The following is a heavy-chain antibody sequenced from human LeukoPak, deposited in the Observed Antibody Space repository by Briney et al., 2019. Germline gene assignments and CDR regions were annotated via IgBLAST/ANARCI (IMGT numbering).Heavy chain of an antibody. Sequence: PGGSLRLSCVASGFTLSNYDMHWVRQAIGKGLEWVSAIGAPGDTYYPDSVKGRFTISRENAKNSLYLQMNSLRAGDMAVYYCARASSGFDYWGQGTLVTVSS. V-gene: IGHV3-13*01. J-gene: IGHJ4*02. D-gene: IGHD2-15*01. CDR2: IGAPGDT. CDR1: GFTLSNYD. CDR3: ARASSGFDY.